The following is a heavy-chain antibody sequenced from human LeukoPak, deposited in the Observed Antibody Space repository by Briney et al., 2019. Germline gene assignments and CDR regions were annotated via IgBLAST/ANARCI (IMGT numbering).Heavy chain of an antibody. CDR3: ASFYAGNHNFDY. D-gene: IGHD2/OR15-2a*01. CDR2: INPNSGGT. V-gene: IGHV1-2*02. J-gene: IGHJ4*02. Sequence: ASVKVSCKASGCTITGYYRHWVRRAPGQGLEWMGWINPNSGGTNYAQKFQGRVTMTRDTSLSTAYMELSRLRSDDTALYYCASFYAGNHNFDYWGQGTLVTVSS. CDR1: GCTITGYY.